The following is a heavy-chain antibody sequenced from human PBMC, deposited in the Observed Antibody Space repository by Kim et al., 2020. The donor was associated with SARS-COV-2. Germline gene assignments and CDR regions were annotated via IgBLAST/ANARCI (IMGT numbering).Heavy chain of an antibody. V-gene: IGHV3-23*01. CDR3: AKPAVGRGKSFGFDS. J-gene: IGHJ4*02. Sequence: DSVKGRHTTSRDNSKNTVRLQMDSLRAEDTAVYYCAKPAVGRGKSFGFDSWGQGTLVTVSS. D-gene: IGHD5-18*01.